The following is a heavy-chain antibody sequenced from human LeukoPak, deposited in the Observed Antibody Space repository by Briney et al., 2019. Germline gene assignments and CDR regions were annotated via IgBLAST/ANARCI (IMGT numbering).Heavy chain of an antibody. J-gene: IGHJ6*02. CDR2: IYYSGST. D-gene: IGHD3-22*01. CDR1: GGSISNYY. Sequence: SETLSLTCTVSGGSISNYYWSWIRQPPGKGLEWIGYIYYSGSTNYNPSLKSRVTISVDTSKNQFSLNLSSVTAADTAMYYCARDRSPEGYYDSSHWDYYHGMDVWGQGTTVTVSS. CDR3: ARDRSPEGYYDSSHWDYYHGMDV. V-gene: IGHV4-59*01.